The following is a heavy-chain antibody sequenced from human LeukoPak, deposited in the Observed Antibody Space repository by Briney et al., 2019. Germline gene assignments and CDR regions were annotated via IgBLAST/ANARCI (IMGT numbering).Heavy chain of an antibody. J-gene: IGHJ4*02. CDR3: VRGGQSTNCFDY. V-gene: IGHV3-64*02. Sequence: GGSLRLSCAASGFIFSSYAMQWVRQAPGKELEGISAITGNGGGTFYADSVKGRFTISRDNSKNTLFLQMDSLKAEDMAVYYCVRGGQSTNCFDYWGQGIPVTVSS. CDR1: GFIFSSYA. CDR2: ITGNGGGT. D-gene: IGHD1-1*01.